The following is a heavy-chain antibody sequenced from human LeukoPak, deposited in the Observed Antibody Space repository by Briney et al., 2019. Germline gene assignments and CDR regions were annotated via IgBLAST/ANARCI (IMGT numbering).Heavy chain of an antibody. CDR1: GFTFSSYG. J-gene: IGHJ5*02. CDR3: ARAGITMVRGVIIRKGNWFDP. CDR2: ISSSSSYI. V-gene: IGHV3-21*01. Sequence: PGRSLRLSCAASGFTFSSYGMHWVRQAPGKGLEWVSSISSSSSYIYYADSVKGRFTISRDNAKNSLYLQMNSLRAEDTAVYYCARAGITMVRGVIIRKGNWFDPWGQGTLVTVSS. D-gene: IGHD3-10*01.